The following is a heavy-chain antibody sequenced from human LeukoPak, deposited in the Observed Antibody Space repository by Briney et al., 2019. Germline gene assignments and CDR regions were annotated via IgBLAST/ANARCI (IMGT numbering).Heavy chain of an antibody. CDR1: GFTVSSNY. V-gene: IGHV3-66*01. Sequence: TAGTLTLSCAASGFTVSSNYMSRLRQAPGKGLEWVSVIYSGGSTFYADSVRGRFTISRDNSKNTLYLQLTSLRAEDTAVYYCARDVSGSSSWSDFDYWGQGTLVTVSS. CDR2: IYSGGST. CDR3: ARDVSGSSSWSDFDY. J-gene: IGHJ4*02. D-gene: IGHD6-13*01.